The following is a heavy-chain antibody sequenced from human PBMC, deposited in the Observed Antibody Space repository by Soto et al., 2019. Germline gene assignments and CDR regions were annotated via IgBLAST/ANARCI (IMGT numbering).Heavy chain of an antibody. D-gene: IGHD3-22*01. CDR3: AKAGYYRVDYFDY. CDR2: ISGSGGST. V-gene: IGHV3-23*01. Sequence: TGGSLRLSCAASGFTFSSYAMSWVRQAPGKGLEWVSAISGSGGSTYYADSVKGRFTISRDNSKNTLYLQMNSLRAEDTAVYYCAKAGYYRVDYFDYWGQGALVTVSS. CDR1: GFTFSSYA. J-gene: IGHJ4*02.